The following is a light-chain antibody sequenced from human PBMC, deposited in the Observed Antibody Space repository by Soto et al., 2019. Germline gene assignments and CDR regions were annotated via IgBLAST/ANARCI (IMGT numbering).Light chain of an antibody. CDR2: EVS. J-gene: IGLJ2*01. V-gene: IGLV2-8*01. Sequence: QSVLTQPPSASGSPGRSVTISCTGTSSDVGGYNFVSWYQQHPGKAPKLMIYEVSKRPSGVPDRFSGSKSGNTASLTVSGLQAEDEADYYCSSYGGSNNHVVFGGGTKHTVL. CDR1: SSDVGGYNF. CDR3: SSYGGSNNHVV.